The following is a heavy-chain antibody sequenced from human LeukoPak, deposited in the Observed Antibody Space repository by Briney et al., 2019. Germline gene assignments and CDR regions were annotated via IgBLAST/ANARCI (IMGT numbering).Heavy chain of an antibody. CDR1: GYTFTSYD. V-gene: IGHV1-8*03. D-gene: IGHD1-7*01. CDR3: ARDGPILELRVNWFDP. Sequence: ASVNVSCKASGYTFTSYDINWVRQATGQGLEWMGWMNPNSGNTGYAQKFQGRVTITRNTPISTAYMELSSLRSEDTAVYYCARDGPILELRVNWFDPWGQGTLVTVSS. J-gene: IGHJ5*02. CDR2: MNPNSGNT.